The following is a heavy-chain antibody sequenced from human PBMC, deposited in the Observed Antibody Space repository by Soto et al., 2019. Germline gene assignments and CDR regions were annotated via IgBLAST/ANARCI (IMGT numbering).Heavy chain of an antibody. CDR3: ESDLLDNYDSSGPPP. V-gene: IGHV3-33*01. J-gene: IGHJ5*02. CDR1: GFTFSSYG. Sequence: GCLILSGSASGFTFSSYGMHWVRQAPGKGLEWVAVIWYDGSNKYYADSVKGRFTISRDNSKNTLYLQMNSLRAEDTAVYYCESDLLDNYDSSGPPPWGQGTLVTVYS. D-gene: IGHD3-22*01. CDR2: IWYDGSNK.